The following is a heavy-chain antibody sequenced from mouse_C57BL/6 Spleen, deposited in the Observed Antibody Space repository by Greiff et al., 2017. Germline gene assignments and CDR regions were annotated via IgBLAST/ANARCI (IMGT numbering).Heavy chain of an antibody. J-gene: IGHJ3*01. Sequence: VQLQQSGPELVKPGASVKMSCKASGYTFTDYNMHWVKQSHGKSLEWIGYLNPNNGGTSYNQKFKGKATLTVNKSSSTAYMELRSLTSEDSAVYYCARYGYDTPFAYWGQGTLVTVSA. V-gene: IGHV1-22*01. D-gene: IGHD2-2*01. CDR3: ARYGYDTPFAY. CDR2: LNPNNGGT. CDR1: GYTFTDYN.